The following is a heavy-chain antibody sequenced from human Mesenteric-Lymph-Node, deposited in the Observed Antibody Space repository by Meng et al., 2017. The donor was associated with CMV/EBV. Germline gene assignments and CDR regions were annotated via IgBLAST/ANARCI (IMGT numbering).Heavy chain of an antibody. CDR3: AREDWYFDL. CDR2: ISGSGDST. CDR1: GFTFSDYG. J-gene: IGHJ2*01. V-gene: IGHV3-23*01. Sequence: RPACAAFGFTFSDYGTSWVRQAPGKGLGWVSAISGSGDSTYYADSVKGRFTTSRDNSKNTQYLQMNSLRAEDMAVYYCAREDWYFDLWGRGTLVTVSS.